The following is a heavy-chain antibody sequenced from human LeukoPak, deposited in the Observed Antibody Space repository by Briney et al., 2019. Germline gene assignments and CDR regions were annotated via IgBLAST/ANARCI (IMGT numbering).Heavy chain of an antibody. D-gene: IGHD6-13*01. CDR2: IIPILGIA. V-gene: IGHV1-69*04. Sequence: SVKVSCKASGGTFSSYAISWVRQAPGQGLEWMGRIIPILGIATYAQKFLGRVTITADKSTSTAYMELSSLRSEDTAVYYCARVGQLAFPDNWFDPWGQGTLVTVSS. J-gene: IGHJ5*02. CDR1: GGTFSSYA. CDR3: ARVGQLAFPDNWFDP.